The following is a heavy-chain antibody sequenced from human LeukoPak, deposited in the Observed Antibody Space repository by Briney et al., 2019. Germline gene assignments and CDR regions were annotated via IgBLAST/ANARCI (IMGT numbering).Heavy chain of an antibody. CDR2: IYSGGST. CDR3: ARDLNWNDAYDAFDI. D-gene: IGHD1-1*01. V-gene: IGHV3-53*01. J-gene: IGHJ3*02. Sequence: GGSLRLSCAASGFTVSSNYMSWVRQAPGKGLEWVSVIYSGGSTYYAESVKGRFTISRDNSKKTLYLQMNSLRAEDTAVYYCARDLNWNDAYDAFDIWGQGTMVTVSS. CDR1: GFTVSSNY.